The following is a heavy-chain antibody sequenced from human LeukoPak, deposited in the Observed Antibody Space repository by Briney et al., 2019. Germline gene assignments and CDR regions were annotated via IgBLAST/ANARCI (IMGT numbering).Heavy chain of an antibody. CDR3: ARDLLYDFWSGYYFDI. CDR1: GNSISSSSYY. D-gene: IGHD3-3*01. CDR2: IYYSGST. Sequence: SETLSLTCTVSGNSISSSSYYWGWIRQPPGKGLEWIGSIYYSGSTYYNPSLKSRVTISVDTSKNQFSLKLSSVTAADTAVYYCARDLLYDFWSGYYFDIWGQGTMVTVSS. J-gene: IGHJ3*02. V-gene: IGHV4-39*07.